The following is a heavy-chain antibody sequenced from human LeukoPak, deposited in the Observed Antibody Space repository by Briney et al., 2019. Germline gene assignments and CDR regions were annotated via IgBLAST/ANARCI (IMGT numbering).Heavy chain of an antibody. CDR3: ARARARAGGKRAKLNNWFDP. Sequence: SQTLSLTCTVSGGSISSGDYYWSWIRQPPGKGLEWIGYIYYSGSTYYNPSLESRVTISVDTSKNQFSLKLSSVTAADTAVYYCARARARAGGKRAKLNNWFDPWGQGTLVTVSS. CDR1: GGSISSGDYY. V-gene: IGHV4-30-4*08. D-gene: IGHD3-16*01. J-gene: IGHJ5*02. CDR2: IYYSGST.